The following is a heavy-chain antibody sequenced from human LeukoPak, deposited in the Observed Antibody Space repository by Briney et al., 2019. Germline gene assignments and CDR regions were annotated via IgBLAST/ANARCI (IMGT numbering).Heavy chain of an antibody. CDR2: INHSGST. D-gene: IGHD2-2*01. CDR1: GGSFSGYY. CDR3: ALRILYCSSTSCYPNGMGV. Sequence: SETLSLTCAVYGGSFSGYYWSWIRQPPGKGLEWIGEINHSGSTNYNPSLKSRVTISVDTSKNQFSLKLSSVTAADTAVYYCALRILYCSSTSCYPNGMGVWGQGTTVTVSS. J-gene: IGHJ6*02. V-gene: IGHV4-34*01.